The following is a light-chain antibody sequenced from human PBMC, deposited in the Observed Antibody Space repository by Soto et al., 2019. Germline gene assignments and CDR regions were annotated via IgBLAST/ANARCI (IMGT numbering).Light chain of an antibody. J-gene: IGKJ5*01. Sequence: DIQLTQSPSFLSASVGDRVTITCRASQDIIRYLAWYHQKPGQAPKLLIYAPSTLQSGVPSRFGGSGSGTEFTLTISSLQPEDFATYYCQQLKSYPITFGQGTRLDIK. CDR3: QQLKSYPIT. CDR2: APS. CDR1: QDIIRY. V-gene: IGKV1-9*01.